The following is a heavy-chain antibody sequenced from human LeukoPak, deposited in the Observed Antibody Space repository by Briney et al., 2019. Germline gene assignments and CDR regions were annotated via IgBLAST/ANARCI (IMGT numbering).Heavy chain of an antibody. D-gene: IGHD3-22*01. V-gene: IGHV3-23*01. CDR2: ISGSGGTA. J-gene: IGHJ4*02. CDR3: AKKGYYDGSGYYMYYFDH. CDR1: GFTFSIYA. Sequence: QPGGSLRLSCAASGFTFSIYAMSWVRQAPGKGLEWVSAISGSGGTAYYADSVKGRFTISRDNSKNTLYLQMNSLRAKDTAVYYCAKKGYYDGSGYYMYYFDHWGQGTLVTVSS.